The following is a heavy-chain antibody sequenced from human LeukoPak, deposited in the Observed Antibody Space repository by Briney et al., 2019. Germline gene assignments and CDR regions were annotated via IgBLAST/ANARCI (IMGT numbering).Heavy chain of an antibody. V-gene: IGHV3-33*01. Sequence: GGSVRLSCAASGFTFSNYGMHWVRQPPGKGLEWVTFIWYDGSNIYYADSVKGRFTISRDNANNTLYLHLNSPRAEDTAVYYCARDPSPSTTWFPFDSWGQGHLVPVSS. D-gene: IGHD2-2*01. J-gene: IGHJ4*02. CDR2: IWYDGSNI. CDR1: GFTFSNYG. CDR3: ARDPSPSTTWFPFDS.